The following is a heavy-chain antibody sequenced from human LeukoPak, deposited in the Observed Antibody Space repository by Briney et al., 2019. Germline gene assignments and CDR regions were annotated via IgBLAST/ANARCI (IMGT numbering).Heavy chain of an antibody. D-gene: IGHD3-22*01. CDR2: IIPIFGTA. J-gene: IGHJ4*02. Sequence: SVKVSCKASGGTFSSYAISWVRQAPGQGLEWMGGIIPIFGTANYAQKFQGRVTITADKSTSTAYMELSRLRSDDTAVYYCAGYYYDSSGYYNAYWGQGTLVTVSS. V-gene: IGHV1-69*06. CDR3: AGYYYDSSGYYNAY. CDR1: GGTFSSYA.